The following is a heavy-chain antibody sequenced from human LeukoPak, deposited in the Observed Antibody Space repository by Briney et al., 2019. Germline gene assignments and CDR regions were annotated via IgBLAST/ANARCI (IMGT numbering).Heavy chain of an antibody. D-gene: IGHD3-9*01. V-gene: IGHV3-30*03. CDR1: RYTFSSYG. J-gene: IGHJ4*02. Sequence: GGSLRLSCAASRYTFSSYGMHWVRQAPGKGLEWVAVISLDGRYNSSADSVKGRFTNSRDNSKITLYLQMNSLRAEDTGVYYCAALPYYDILTGPFDYWRQGTLVTVSS. CDR2: ISLDGRYN. CDR3: AALPYYDILTGPFDY.